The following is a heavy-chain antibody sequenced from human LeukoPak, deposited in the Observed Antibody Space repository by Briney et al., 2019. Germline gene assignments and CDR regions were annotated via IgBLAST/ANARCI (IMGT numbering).Heavy chain of an antibody. Sequence: GGSLRLSCAASGFDFSDYTINWVRQAPGKGLEWVSSISSNGRYIYYADSVKGRLTISRDNAKNSAYLQMNSLRAEDTAVYYCARDGMGSYDYWGQGTLVTVSS. V-gene: IGHV3-21*01. CDR1: GFDFSDYT. CDR3: ARDGMGSYDY. D-gene: IGHD3-10*01. J-gene: IGHJ4*02. CDR2: ISSNGRYI.